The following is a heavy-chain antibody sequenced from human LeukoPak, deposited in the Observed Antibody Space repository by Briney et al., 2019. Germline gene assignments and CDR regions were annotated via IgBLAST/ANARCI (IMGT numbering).Heavy chain of an antibody. J-gene: IGHJ2*01. CDR2: IYHSGST. CDR1: GGSISSSNW. V-gene: IGHV4-4*02. D-gene: IGHD3-22*01. Sequence: SGTLSLTCAVSGGSISSSNWWSWVRQPPGKGLEWIGEIYHSGSTNYNPSLKSRVTISVDKSKNQFSLKLSSVTAADTAVYYCASYSGSSGSGWYFALWGRGTLVTVSS. CDR3: ASYSGSSGSGWYFAL.